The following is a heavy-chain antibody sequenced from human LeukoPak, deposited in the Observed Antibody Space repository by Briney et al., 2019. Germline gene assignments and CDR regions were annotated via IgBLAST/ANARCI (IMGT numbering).Heavy chain of an antibody. V-gene: IGHV3-48*03. Sequence: GGSLRLSCAASGFTFSSYEMNWGRQAPGKGRGWVSYISSSGSTIYYADSVKGRFTISRDNAKNSLYLQMNSLRAEDTAVYYCASSLGEFQGYYYGMDVWGKGTTVTVSS. CDR2: ISSSGSTI. J-gene: IGHJ6*04. CDR1: GFTFSSYE. D-gene: IGHD3-10*01. CDR3: ASSLGEFQGYYYGMDV.